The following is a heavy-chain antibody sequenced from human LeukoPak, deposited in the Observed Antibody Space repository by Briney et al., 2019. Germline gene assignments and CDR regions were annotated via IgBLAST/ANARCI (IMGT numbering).Heavy chain of an antibody. CDR3: ARHGGGHYYYDSSGYANWFDP. J-gene: IGHJ5*02. D-gene: IGHD3-22*01. CDR1: GDSISSYY. CDR2: IYYSGST. V-gene: IGHV4-59*08. Sequence: NTSESLSLTCTVSGDSISSYYWSWMRQPPGKGLEWIGYIYYSGSTNYNPSLKSRVTISVDTSKNQFSLKLSSVTAADTAVYYCARHGGGHYYYDSSGYANWFDPWGQGTLVTVSS.